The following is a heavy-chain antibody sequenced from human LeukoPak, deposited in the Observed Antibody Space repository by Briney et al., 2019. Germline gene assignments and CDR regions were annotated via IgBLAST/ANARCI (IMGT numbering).Heavy chain of an antibody. J-gene: IGHJ5*02. CDR2: ISAYNGNT. CDR3: ARDLTYGEVTWFDP. Sequence: ASVKVSCKASGYTFTSYGISWVRQAPGQGLEWMGWISAYNGNTNYARKLQGRVTMTTDTSTSTAYMELRSLRSDDTAVYYCARDLTYGEVTWFDPWGQGTLVTVSS. D-gene: IGHD2-8*01. V-gene: IGHV1-18*01. CDR1: GYTFTSYG.